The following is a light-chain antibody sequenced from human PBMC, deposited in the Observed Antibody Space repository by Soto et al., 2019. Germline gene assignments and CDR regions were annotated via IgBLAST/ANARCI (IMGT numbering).Light chain of an antibody. CDR2: EVT. Sequence: QSALTQPASVSGSPGQSITISCTGTSGDIGSYNRVSWYQQHPGKAPKLIIYEVTDRPSGVSNRFSGSKSGNTASLTISGPQGEDEAENYCHSNTNLQTRAFGFGTGTKLTVL. J-gene: IGLJ1*01. CDR3: HSNTNLQTRAFG. V-gene: IGLV2-14*01. CDR1: SGDIGSYNR.